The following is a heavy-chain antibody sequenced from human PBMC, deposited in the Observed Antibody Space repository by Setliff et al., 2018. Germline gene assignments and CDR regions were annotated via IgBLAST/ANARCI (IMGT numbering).Heavy chain of an antibody. Sequence: SETLSLTCNVSGDSINTPTYHWGWVRQPPGKGLEWIGLIYYTGITYYNPSLKSRVTISEDMSENQISLKLNPVTAADTAVYYCVRTFNGSPADRWGQGTLVTVSS. CDR1: GDSINTPTYH. J-gene: IGHJ5*02. D-gene: IGHD2-2*01. CDR2: IYYTGIT. CDR3: VRTFNGSPADR. V-gene: IGHV4-39*01.